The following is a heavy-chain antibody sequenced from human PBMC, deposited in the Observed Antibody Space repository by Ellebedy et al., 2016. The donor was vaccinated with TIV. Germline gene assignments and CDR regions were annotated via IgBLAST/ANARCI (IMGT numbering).Heavy chain of an antibody. D-gene: IGHD4-23*01. Sequence: GESLKISXAASGFLFSAYGMHCVRQAPGKGLEWLAVVSSDGTNKYIADSVKGRFTISRDNSKHALYLQMNSLRIEDTALYYCARDRGVVTPEFDYWGRGTLVTVSS. V-gene: IGHV3-30*03. CDR3: ARDRGVVTPEFDY. J-gene: IGHJ4*02. CDR1: GFLFSAYG. CDR2: VSSDGTNK.